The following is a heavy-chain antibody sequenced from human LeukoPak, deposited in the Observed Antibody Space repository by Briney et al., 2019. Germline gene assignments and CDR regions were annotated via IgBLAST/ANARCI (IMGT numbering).Heavy chain of an antibody. V-gene: IGHV3-53*01. J-gene: IGHJ5*02. CDR1: GFTVSSNY. Sequence: GGSLRLSCAASGFTVSSNYMSLVRQAPGKGLEWVSVIYSGGSTYYADSVKGRFTISRDNSKNTLYLQMNSLRAEDTAVYYCARERLRLFDPWGQGTLVTVSS. CDR2: IYSGGST. D-gene: IGHD3-16*01. CDR3: ARERLRLFDP.